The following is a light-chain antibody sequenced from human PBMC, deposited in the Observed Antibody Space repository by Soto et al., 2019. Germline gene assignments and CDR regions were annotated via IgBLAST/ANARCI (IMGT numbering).Light chain of an antibody. CDR3: QQYGSSGRT. V-gene: IGKV3-20*01. J-gene: IGKJ1*01. CDR2: GAS. Sequence: EIVLTQSPGTLSLSPGERATLSCRASQSVSGSKLAWYQQKPGQAPRLLIYGASTRATGIPDRFSGSGSGTDFTLTVSRLEPEDFAVYHCQQYGSSGRTFGQGTKVEIK. CDR1: QSVSGSK.